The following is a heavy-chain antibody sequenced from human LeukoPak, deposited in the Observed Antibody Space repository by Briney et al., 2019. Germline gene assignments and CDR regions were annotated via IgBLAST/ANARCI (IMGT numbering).Heavy chain of an antibody. CDR1: GFTFSGYP. J-gene: IGHJ4*02. V-gene: IGHV3-30-3*01. Sequence: GGSLRLSCAASGFTFSGYPIHWVRQAPGKGLEWVAVISYDGSNKYYADSVKGRFTISRDNSKNTLYLQMNSLRAEDTAVYYCAAWGDLDYWGQGTLVTVSS. CDR2: ISYDGSNK. D-gene: IGHD3-16*01. CDR3: AAWGDLDY.